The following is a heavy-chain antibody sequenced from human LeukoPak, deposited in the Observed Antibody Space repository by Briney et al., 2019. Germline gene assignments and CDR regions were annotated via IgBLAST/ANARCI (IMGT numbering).Heavy chain of an antibody. J-gene: IGHJ4*02. CDR1: GYTFTSYG. D-gene: IGHD4-17*01. V-gene: IGHV1-18*04. CDR2: ISAYNGNT. CDR3: ARPQDYTVTKEYYFDY. Sequence: ASVKVSCKASGYTFTSYGISWVRQAPGQGLEWMGWISAYNGNTNYAQKLQGRVTMTTDTSTSTAYMELRSPRSDDTAVYYCARPQDYTVTKEYYFDYWGQGTLVTVSS.